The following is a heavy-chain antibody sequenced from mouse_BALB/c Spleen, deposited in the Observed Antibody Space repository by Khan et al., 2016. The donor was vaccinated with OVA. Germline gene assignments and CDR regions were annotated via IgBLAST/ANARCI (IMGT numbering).Heavy chain of an antibody. CDR2: IYPYNDAT. D-gene: IGHD1-1*01. V-gene: IGHV1S136*01. CDR1: GYTFTSSV. Sequence: EVQLQQSGPEVVKPGASVKMSCKASGYTFTSSVMHWVKQKPGQGLEWIGYIYPYNDATKYNEKFSGKATLTSDKSSSTAYMELSRLTSEDSAVYFWAPVDTYYVSFAYWGQGTLVTVAA. CDR3: APVDTYYVSFAY. J-gene: IGHJ3*01.